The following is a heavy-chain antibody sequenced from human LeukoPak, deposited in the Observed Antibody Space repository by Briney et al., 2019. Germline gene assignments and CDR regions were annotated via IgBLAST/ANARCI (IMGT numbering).Heavy chain of an antibody. J-gene: IGHJ4*02. CDR1: GFTFSSYW. CDR3: ARDRDGPDY. D-gene: IGHD5-24*01. CDR2: IKSDGSSA. Sequence: GGSLRLSCVASGFTFSSYWMHWVRQTPGKGPVWVSRIKSDGSSASYADSVKGRFTISRDNSENTLYLQMNSLRAEDTAVYYCARDRDGPDYWGQGTLVTVSS. V-gene: IGHV3-74*01.